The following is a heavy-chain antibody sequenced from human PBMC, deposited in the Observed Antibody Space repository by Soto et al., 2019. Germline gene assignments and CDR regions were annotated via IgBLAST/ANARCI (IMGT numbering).Heavy chain of an antibody. Sequence: LRLSCAASGFTFGSYAMSWVRQAPGKGLEWVSAISGSGGSTYYADSVKGRFTISRDNSKNTLYLQMNSLRAEDTAVYYCARSVVVPAAKTNWFDPWGQGTLVTVSS. CDR3: ARSVVVPAAKTNWFDP. D-gene: IGHD2-2*01. CDR1: GFTFGSYA. J-gene: IGHJ5*02. V-gene: IGHV3-23*01. CDR2: ISGSGGST.